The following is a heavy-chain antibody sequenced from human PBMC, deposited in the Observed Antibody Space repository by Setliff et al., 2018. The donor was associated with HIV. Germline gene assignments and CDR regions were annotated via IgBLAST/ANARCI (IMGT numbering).Heavy chain of an antibody. V-gene: IGHV3-53*01. Sequence: PGGSLRLSCAASGFTVSSNYMSWVRQAPGKGLEWVSGIYSGGSTYYADSVKARFTISRDNSKNTLYLQMNSLRAEDTAIYYCAKEIDPYSSTSINYWGQGTLVTVSS. CDR1: GFTVSSNY. J-gene: IGHJ4*02. CDR2: IYSGGST. CDR3: AKEIDPYSSTSINY. D-gene: IGHD6-6*01.